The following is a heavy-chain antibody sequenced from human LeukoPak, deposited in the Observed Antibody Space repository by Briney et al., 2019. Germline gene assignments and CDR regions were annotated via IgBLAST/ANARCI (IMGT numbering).Heavy chain of an antibody. CDR3: AREVVVVVAATQGWFDP. V-gene: IGHV1-69*04. J-gene: IGHJ5*02. D-gene: IGHD2-15*01. Sequence: SVKVSCKASGGTFSSYAISWVRQAPGQGLEWMGRIIPILGIANYAQKFQGRVTITADKSTSTAYMELSSLRSEDTAVYYCAREVVVVVAATQGWFDPWGQGTLVTVSS. CDR1: GGTFSSYA. CDR2: IIPILGIA.